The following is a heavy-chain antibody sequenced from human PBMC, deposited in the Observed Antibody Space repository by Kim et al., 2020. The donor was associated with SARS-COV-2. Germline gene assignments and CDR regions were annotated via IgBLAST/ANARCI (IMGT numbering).Heavy chain of an antibody. J-gene: IGHJ4*02. Sequence: SETLSLTCTVSGGSISSSSYYWGWIRQPPGKGLEWIGSIYYSGSTYYNPSLKSRVTISVDTSKNQFSLKLSSVTAADTAVYYCARLRSRQLEDYYDSSVFDYWGQGTLVTVSS. CDR1: GGSISSSSYY. CDR3: ARLRSRQLEDYYDSSVFDY. V-gene: IGHV4-39*01. CDR2: IYYSGST. D-gene: IGHD3-22*01.